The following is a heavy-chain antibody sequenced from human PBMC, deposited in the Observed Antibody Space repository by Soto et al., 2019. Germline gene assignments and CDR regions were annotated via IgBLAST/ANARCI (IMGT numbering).Heavy chain of an antibody. J-gene: IGHJ3*02. CDR2: IIPIFGTA. CDR3: AGISPYYYDSSGYLFSRQDAFDI. Sequence: SVKVSCKASGGTLSSYAISWVRQAPGRGLEWMGGIIPIFGTANYAQKFQGRVTITADKTTSTAYMELSSLRPEDTAVYYCAGISPYYYDSSGYLFSRQDAFDIWGQGTMVTVSS. V-gene: IGHV1-69*06. D-gene: IGHD3-22*01. CDR1: GGTLSSYA.